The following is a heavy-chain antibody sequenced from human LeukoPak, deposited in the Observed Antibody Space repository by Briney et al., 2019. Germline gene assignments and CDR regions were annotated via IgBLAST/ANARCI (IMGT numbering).Heavy chain of an antibody. CDR3: VVGLGEY. Sequence: GGSLRLSCTASGFVFGSYWMHWVRQAPGKRLVWVSRINTDGIIIYADSVKGRFNVSRDNAKGTMSLQINSLRVEDTALYYCVVGLGEYWGQGTLVTVSS. J-gene: IGHJ4*02. D-gene: IGHD3-10*01. V-gene: IGHV3-74*01. CDR1: GFVFGSYW. CDR2: INTDGII.